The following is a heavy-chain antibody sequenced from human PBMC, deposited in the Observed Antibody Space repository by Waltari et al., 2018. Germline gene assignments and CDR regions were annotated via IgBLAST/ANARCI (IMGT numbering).Heavy chain of an antibody. V-gene: IGHV1-69*08. D-gene: IGHD3-3*01. CDR3: ARDVLWGVVIYYFDY. Sequence: QVQLVQSGAEVKKPGSSVKVSCKASGGTFSSYAISWVRQATGQGLEWMGRIIPIFGTANYAQKFQGRVTITADKSTSTAYMELSSLRSEDTAVYYCARDVLWGVVIYYFDYWGQGTLVTVSS. CDR1: GGTFSSYA. CDR2: IIPIFGTA. J-gene: IGHJ4*02.